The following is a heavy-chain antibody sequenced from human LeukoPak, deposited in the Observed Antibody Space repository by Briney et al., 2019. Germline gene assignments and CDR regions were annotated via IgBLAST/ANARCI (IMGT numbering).Heavy chain of an antibody. CDR2: ISGSGGST. CDR3: AKDWGSTSCYVASCYFDY. J-gene: IGHJ4*02. D-gene: IGHD2-2*01. V-gene: IGHV3-23*01. CDR1: GFTFNTYG. Sequence: GGSLRLSCAASGFTFNTYGMHWVRQAPGKGLEWVSAISGSGGSTYYADSVKGRFTISRDNSKNTLYLQMNSLRAEDTAVYYCAKDWGSTSCYVASCYFDYWGQGTLVTVSS.